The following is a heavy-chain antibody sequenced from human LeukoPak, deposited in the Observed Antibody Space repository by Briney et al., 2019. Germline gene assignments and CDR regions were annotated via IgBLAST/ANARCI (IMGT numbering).Heavy chain of an antibody. J-gene: IGHJ4*02. CDR3: AFSWTKTKTLDF. CDR2: IDYSGST. CDR1: GGSISSSSYY. D-gene: IGHD3/OR15-3a*01. V-gene: IGHV4-39*01. Sequence: PSETLSLTCTVSGGSISSSSYYWGWIRQPPGKGLEWIGSIDYSGSTYYNPSLKSRVTISVDTSKNQFSLKLSSVTAADTAVYYCAFSWTKTKTLDFWGQGTLVTVSS.